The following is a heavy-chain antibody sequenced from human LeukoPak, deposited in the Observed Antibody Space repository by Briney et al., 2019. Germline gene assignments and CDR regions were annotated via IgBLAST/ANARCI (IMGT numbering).Heavy chain of an antibody. CDR1: GGSISSDNYY. D-gene: IGHD3-10*01. Sequence: SPSETLSLTCTVSGGSISSDNYYWGWIRQPPGKGLEWIGSIYYSGTTYYNPSLKSRVTISVDTSKNQFSLKLSSVTAADTALYYCAKHYMGSSYNHGLDCWGQGTLVTVSS. CDR3: AKHYMGSSYNHGLDC. J-gene: IGHJ4*02. V-gene: IGHV4-39*01. CDR2: IYYSGTT.